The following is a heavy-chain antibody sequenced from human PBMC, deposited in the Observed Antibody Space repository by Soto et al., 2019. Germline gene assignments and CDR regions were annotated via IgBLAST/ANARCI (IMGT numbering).Heavy chain of an antibody. D-gene: IGHD3-22*01. V-gene: IGHV3-23*01. J-gene: IGHJ4*02. CDR1: GFTFSSYP. CDR3: ARYGSSDYYYLDY. Sequence: GSLRLSCAASGFTFSSYPMSWVRRAPGKGLEWVSAISVSGATTYYADSVKGRFTISRDNSKNTVFLQMNSLRAEDTALYHCARYGSSDYYYLDYWRQGTLVTF. CDR2: ISVSGATT.